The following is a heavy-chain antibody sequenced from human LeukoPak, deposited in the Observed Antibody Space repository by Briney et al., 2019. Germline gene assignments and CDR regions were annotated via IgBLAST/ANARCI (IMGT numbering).Heavy chain of an antibody. D-gene: IGHD3-16*01. CDR1: GFTFSSYG. CDR2: ISYDGSNK. Sequence: GRSLRLSCAASGFTFSSYGMHWVRQAPGKGLEWVAVISYDGSNKYYADSVKGRFTISRDNSKNTLYLQMNSLRAEDTAVYYCASYGSSFPSWGQGTLVTVSS. CDR3: ASYGSSFPS. V-gene: IGHV3-30*03. J-gene: IGHJ5*02.